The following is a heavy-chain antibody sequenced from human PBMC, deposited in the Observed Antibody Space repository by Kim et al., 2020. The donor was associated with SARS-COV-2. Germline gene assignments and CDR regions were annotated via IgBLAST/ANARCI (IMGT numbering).Heavy chain of an antibody. V-gene: IGHV3-21*01. J-gene: IGHJ5*02. D-gene: IGHD3-3*01. Sequence: DSVTGQFTISRSNAKNSLYLQMNSLRAEDTAVYYCAREYDFWSGDNWFDPWGQGTLVTVSS. CDR3: AREYDFWSGDNWFDP.